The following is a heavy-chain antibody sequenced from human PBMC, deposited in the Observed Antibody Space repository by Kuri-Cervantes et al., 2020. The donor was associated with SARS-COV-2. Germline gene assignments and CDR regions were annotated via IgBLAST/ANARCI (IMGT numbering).Heavy chain of an antibody. CDR1: DFKFSTYT. D-gene: IGHD1-26*01. Sequence: GGSLRLSCAASDFKFSTYTMNWVRQAPGGGLEWVSSISSGSRHIYYADSVRGRFTISRDDAKNSLFLQMSGLRAEDSALYYCARGDRYGGNLNWFDPWGQGTLVTVSS. CDR2: ISSGSRHI. CDR3: ARGDRYGGNLNWFDP. J-gene: IGHJ5*02. V-gene: IGHV3-21*01.